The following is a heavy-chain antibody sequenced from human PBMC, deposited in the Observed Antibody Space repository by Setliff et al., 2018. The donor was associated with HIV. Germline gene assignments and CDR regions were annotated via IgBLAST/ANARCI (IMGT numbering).Heavy chain of an antibody. Sequence: GESLKISCAASGFTFNSYAMHWVRQAPGKGLEWVAVISYDGSNKYYADSVKGRFTISRDNSKNTLYLQMNSLRADDTAVYYCARGGYYDSFHHWGQGTLVTVSS. CDR2: ISYDGSNK. J-gene: IGHJ1*01. CDR1: GFTFNSYA. CDR3: ARGGYYDSFHH. V-gene: IGHV3-30*07. D-gene: IGHD3-22*01.